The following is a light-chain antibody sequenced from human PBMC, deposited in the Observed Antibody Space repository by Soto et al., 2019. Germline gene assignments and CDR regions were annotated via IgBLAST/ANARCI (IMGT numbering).Light chain of an antibody. CDR2: EVS. V-gene: IGLV2-14*01. CDR3: SSYTSSSTLAV. CDR1: SSDAGGYNY. Sequence: QSVLTQPASVSGSPGQSITISCTGTSSDAGGYNYVSWYQQHPGKAPKLMIYEVSNRPSGVSNRFSGSKSGNTASLTISGLQAEDEADYYCSSYTSSSTLAVFGTGTKVTVL. J-gene: IGLJ1*01.